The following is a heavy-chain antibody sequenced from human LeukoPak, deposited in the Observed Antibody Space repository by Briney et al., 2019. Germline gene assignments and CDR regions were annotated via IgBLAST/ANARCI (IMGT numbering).Heavy chain of an antibody. CDR3: AGGYSHFDY. D-gene: IGHD5-18*01. CDR1: GFTFSVSG. V-gene: IGHV3-30*03. J-gene: IGHJ4*02. Sequence: GGSLRLSCAASGFTFSVSGMHWVRQAPGKGLEWVAVISYDGTNKYYADSVKGRFAISRDNSKNTLYLQMNSLRAEDTAVYYCAGGYSHFDYWGQGTLVTAS. CDR2: ISYDGTNK.